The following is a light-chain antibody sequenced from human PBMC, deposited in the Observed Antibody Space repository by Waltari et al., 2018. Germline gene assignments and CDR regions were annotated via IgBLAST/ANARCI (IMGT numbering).Light chain of an antibody. CDR2: WAS. CDR1: QSVLYSSNNKNY. Sequence: DIVMTQSPYSLAVSLGERATINCKSSQSVLYSSNNKNYLAWYQQKPGQPPKLLIYWASTRESGVPDRFSGSGSGTDFTLTISSLQAEDVAVYYCQQYYSTPYTFGQGTKLEIK. CDR3: QQYYSTPYT. V-gene: IGKV4-1*01. J-gene: IGKJ2*01.